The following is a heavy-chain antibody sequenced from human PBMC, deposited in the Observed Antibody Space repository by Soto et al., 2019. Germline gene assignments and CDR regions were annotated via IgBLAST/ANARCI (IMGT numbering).Heavy chain of an antibody. CDR3: ARGGLQHALDV. CDR1: GFTFSNYW. CDR2: VNNDGTDT. D-gene: IGHD6-13*01. V-gene: IGHV3-74*03. Sequence: EVQLVESGGGLVQPGGSLRLSCAASGFTFSNYWMYWVRQAPGKGLVWVSRVNNDGTDTTHADSVKGRFTISRDNAENTLDLQMNSQRAEDTAVYYCARGGLQHALDVWGQGSTVTVSS. J-gene: IGHJ6*02.